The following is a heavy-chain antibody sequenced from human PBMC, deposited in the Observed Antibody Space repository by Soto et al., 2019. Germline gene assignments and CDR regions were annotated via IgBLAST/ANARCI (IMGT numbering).Heavy chain of an antibody. Sequence: SETLSLTCTVSGGSIISSSFHWGWIRQPPGKGMELIGSIYYSGSTYYSPSLKSRVTISVDTSKNQFSLRMSSVTAADTAVYYCARRERAAGTDWWFDPWGQGALVTVS. CDR3: ARRERAAGTDWWFDP. CDR1: GGSIISSSFH. J-gene: IGHJ5*02. V-gene: IGHV4-39*01. D-gene: IGHD6-13*01. CDR2: IYYSGST.